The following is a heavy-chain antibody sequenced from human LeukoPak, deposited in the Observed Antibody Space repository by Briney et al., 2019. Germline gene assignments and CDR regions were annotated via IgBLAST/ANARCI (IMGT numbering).Heavy chain of an antibody. CDR2: LYYSGST. CDR1: GGSISSSSYY. J-gene: IGHJ3*02. CDR3: ARGKILRYFDWLLSDAFDI. V-gene: IGHV4-39*01. D-gene: IGHD3-9*01. Sequence: SETLSLTCTVSGGSISSSSYYWGWIRQPPGKGLEWIGSLYYSGSTYYNPSLKSRVTISVDTSKNQFSLKLSSVTAADTAVYYCARGKILRYFDWLLSDAFDIWGQGTMVTVSS.